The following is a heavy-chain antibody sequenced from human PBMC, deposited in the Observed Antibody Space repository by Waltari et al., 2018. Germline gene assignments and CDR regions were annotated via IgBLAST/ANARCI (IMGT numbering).Heavy chain of an antibody. CDR1: GFTFSSYG. Sequence: QVQLVESGGGVVQPGGSLRLSCAASGFTFSSYGMHWVRQAPGKGLEWVAFIRYDGSNKYYADSVKGRFTISRDNSKNTLYLQMNSLRAEDTAVYYCAKFGRGVSWVGDYWGQGTLVTVSS. V-gene: IGHV3-30*02. CDR3: AKFGRGVSWVGDY. J-gene: IGHJ4*02. D-gene: IGHD3-10*01. CDR2: IRYDGSNK.